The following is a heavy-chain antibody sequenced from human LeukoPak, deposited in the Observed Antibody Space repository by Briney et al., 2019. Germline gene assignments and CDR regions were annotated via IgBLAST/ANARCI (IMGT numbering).Heavy chain of an antibody. Sequence: GGSLRLSCAASGFTFSTYAMTWVRQAPGKGLEWVSAISGSGGRTYYADSVKGRFTISRDNSKNTLNLQMNSLRAEDTAVYYCAKDPTHYRVWDYYETIGLSYWGQGTLVTVSS. J-gene: IGHJ4*02. CDR1: GFTFSTYA. D-gene: IGHD3-22*01. CDR2: ISGSGGRT. CDR3: AKDPTHYRVWDYYETIGLSY. V-gene: IGHV3-23*01.